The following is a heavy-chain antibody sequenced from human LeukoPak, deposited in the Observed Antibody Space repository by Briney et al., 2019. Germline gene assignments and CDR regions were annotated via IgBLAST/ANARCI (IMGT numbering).Heavy chain of an antibody. D-gene: IGHD3-22*01. CDR1: GFTFSGYS. V-gene: IGHV3-21*01. J-gene: IGHJ4*02. CDR2: FGTRSTSV. CDR3: AREVSEGFDF. Sequence: GGSLRLSCTASGFTFSGYSMNWIRQAPGKGLEWVSSFGTRSTSVYHAGSVKGRFAISRDNAKNSLYLQMNSLRAEDTALYYCAREVSEGFDFWGQGTLVSVSS.